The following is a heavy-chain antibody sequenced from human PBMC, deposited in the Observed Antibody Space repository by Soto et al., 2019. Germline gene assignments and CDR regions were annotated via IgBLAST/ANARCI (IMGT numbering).Heavy chain of an antibody. V-gene: IGHV4-59*01. Sequence: PSETLSLTCTVSGGSISSYYWSWIRQPPGKGLEWIGYIYYSGSTNYNPSLKSRVTISVDTSKNQFSLKLSSVTAADTAVYYCARGGLAVAFFDYWGQGTLVTVPQ. D-gene: IGHD6-19*01. CDR1: GGSISSYY. CDR3: ARGGLAVAFFDY. J-gene: IGHJ4*02. CDR2: IYYSGST.